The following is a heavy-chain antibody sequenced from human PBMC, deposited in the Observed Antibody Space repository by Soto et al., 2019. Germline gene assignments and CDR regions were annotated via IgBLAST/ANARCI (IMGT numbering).Heavy chain of an antibody. J-gene: IGHJ5*02. CDR1: GFTFSSYA. Sequence: QVQLVESGGGVVQPGRSLRLSCAASGFTFSSYAMHWVRQAPGKGLEWVAVISYDGSNKYYADSVKGRFTISRDNSKNTLYLHMNRLRAEDTAVYSCARPHCTSGVCYRLTTGFDPWGQGTLVTVSS. V-gene: IGHV3-30-3*01. CDR3: ARPHCTSGVCYRLTTGFDP. CDR2: ISYDGSNK. D-gene: IGHD2-8*01.